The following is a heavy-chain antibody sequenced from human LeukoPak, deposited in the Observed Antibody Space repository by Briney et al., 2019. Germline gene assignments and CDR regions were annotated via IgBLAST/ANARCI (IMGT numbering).Heavy chain of an antibody. CDR2: IYDRGST. CDR3: AKIEVGRFDP. D-gene: IGHD1-26*01. CDR1: GASISSHY. J-gene: IGHJ5*02. Sequence: PSETLSLTCTVTGASISSHYWGWIRQTPGTGGEWIGDIYDRGSTTYNPSLKSRVSISVDTSRNQFSLNLRSVTAADTAVYYCAKIEVGRFDPWGQGTLVTVSS. V-gene: IGHV4-59*11.